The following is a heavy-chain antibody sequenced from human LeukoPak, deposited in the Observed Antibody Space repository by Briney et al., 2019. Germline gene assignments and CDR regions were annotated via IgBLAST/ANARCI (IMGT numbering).Heavy chain of an antibody. CDR3: ARGRGYYDILTGYYTDFDY. CDR2: INPTGDST. CDR1: GYTFTSYY. V-gene: IGHV1-46*01. Sequence: ASVKVSCKASGYTFTSYYMHWVRQAPGQGLEWMGLINPTGDSTGYAQKFQGRVTMTRDMSTSTDYLELSSLRSEDTAVYYCARGRGYYDILTGYYTDFDYWGQGTLVTVSS. J-gene: IGHJ4*02. D-gene: IGHD3-9*01.